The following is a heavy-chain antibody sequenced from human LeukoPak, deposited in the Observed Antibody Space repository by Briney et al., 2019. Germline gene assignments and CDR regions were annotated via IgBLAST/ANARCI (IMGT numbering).Heavy chain of an antibody. J-gene: IGHJ3*02. CDR1: GYTLTEVS. CDR2: FDLDDGEK. D-gene: IGHD2-8*01. Sequence: ASVKVSCKVSGYTLTEVSMHWVRQAPGKGLEWMGGFDLDDGEKIYAQKFQGRVTMTEYTSTDTAYMELSSLRSEDTAVYYCATLSRRVMGDAFDIWGQGTMVTVSS. V-gene: IGHV1-24*01. CDR3: ATLSRRVMGDAFDI.